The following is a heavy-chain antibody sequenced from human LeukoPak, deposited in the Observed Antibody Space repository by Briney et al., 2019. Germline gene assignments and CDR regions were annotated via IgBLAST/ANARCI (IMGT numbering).Heavy chain of an antibody. CDR1: GFTFNNYA. J-gene: IGHJ4*02. Sequence: GGSLRLSCAASGFTFNNYAMNCVCQAPGKGLEWVSGISGSGGSTYYADSVKGRFTISRDNSKNTLYLQMNRLRAEDTAVYFCAKDPLSYYDSSGYRYFDYWGQGTLVTVSS. D-gene: IGHD3-22*01. CDR2: ISGSGGST. CDR3: AKDPLSYYDSSGYRYFDY. V-gene: IGHV3-23*01.